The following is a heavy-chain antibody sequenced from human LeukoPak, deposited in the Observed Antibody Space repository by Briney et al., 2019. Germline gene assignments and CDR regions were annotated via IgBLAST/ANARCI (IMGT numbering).Heavy chain of an antibody. J-gene: IGHJ4*02. CDR1: GFTFGDYA. CDR2: IRSKVYGGTP. Sequence: GGSLRLSCIASGFTFGDYAMTWVRQAPGKGLEWVGFIRSKVYGGTPEYAASVQGRFTISRDDSKGIAYLQMNSLKTEDTAVYYCSRDQTPYYWGQGTLVTVSS. V-gene: IGHV3-49*04. CDR3: SRDQTPYY.